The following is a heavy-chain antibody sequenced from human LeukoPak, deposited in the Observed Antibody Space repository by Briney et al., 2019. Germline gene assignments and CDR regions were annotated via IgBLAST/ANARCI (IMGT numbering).Heavy chain of an antibody. CDR2: IIPIFSIA. V-gene: IGHV1-69*04. D-gene: IGHD2-8*01. CDR1: GGTFSSYA. CDR3: ARMVYAIIQSEYNWFDP. Sequence: ASVKVSCKASGGTFSSYAISWVRQAPGQGLEWMGRIIPIFSIANYAQKFQGRVTITADKSTSTAYMELSSLRSEDTAVYYCARMVYAIIQSEYNWFDPWGQGTLVTVSS. J-gene: IGHJ5*02.